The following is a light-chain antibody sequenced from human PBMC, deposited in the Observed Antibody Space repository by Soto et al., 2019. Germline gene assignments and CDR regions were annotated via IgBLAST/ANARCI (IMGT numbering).Light chain of an antibody. J-gene: IGKJ3*01. Sequence: EIVLTQSPGTLSLSPGERATLSCRASQNVSSSYLAWYQQKPGQAPRLLIYGASSRATGIPDRFSGSGSETDFTLTISRLEPEDFAVYYCQPYGSSPIFTFGPGTKVDIK. CDR1: QNVSSSY. CDR3: QPYGSSPIFT. CDR2: GAS. V-gene: IGKV3-20*01.